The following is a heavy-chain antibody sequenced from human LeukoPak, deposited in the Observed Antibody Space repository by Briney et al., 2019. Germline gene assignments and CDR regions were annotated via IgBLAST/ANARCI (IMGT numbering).Heavy chain of an antibody. Sequence: AASVKLSCTVSGYTISRLSMRGLRQAPGKGGEWMGGIVPQGGGTIYAQTFQGRVTMTVDTSTNTFSLKLNCVRAEDTAVYYCAKDIGTPYYNYYRDVGGKGTTVTVSS. CDR2: IVPQGGGT. J-gene: IGHJ6*03. D-gene: IGHD3-10*01. CDR3: AKDIGTPYYNYYRDV. CDR1: GYTISRLS. V-gene: IGHV1-24*01.